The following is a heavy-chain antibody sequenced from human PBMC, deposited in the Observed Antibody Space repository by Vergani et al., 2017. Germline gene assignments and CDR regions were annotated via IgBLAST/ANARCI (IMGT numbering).Heavy chain of an antibody. V-gene: IGHV4-39*01. CDR2: IYYSGST. D-gene: IGHD2-2*02. Sequence: QLQLQESGPGLVKPSETLSLTCTVSGGSISSSSYYWGWIRQPPGKGLEWIGSIYYSGSTYYNPSLKSRVTISVETSKNQFSLKLSPVTAADAAGYYWARSLFYCSSTSCYNPFDYWGQGTLVTVSS. J-gene: IGHJ4*02. CDR1: GGSISSSSYY. CDR3: ARSLFYCSSTSCYNPFDY.